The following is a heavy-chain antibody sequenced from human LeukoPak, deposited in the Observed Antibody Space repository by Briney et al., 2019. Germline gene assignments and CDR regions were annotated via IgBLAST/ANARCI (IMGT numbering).Heavy chain of an antibody. V-gene: IGHV3-30*18. D-gene: IGHD6-13*01. CDR2: ISYDGSNK. CDR1: GFTFSSYG. J-gene: IGHJ4*02. CDR3: AKDRDSSSWYLDFDY. Sequence: PGGSLRLSCAASGFTFSSYGMHWVRQAPGKGLEWVAVISYDGSNKYYADSVEGRSTISRDNSKNTLYLQMNSLRAEDTAVYYCAKDRDSSSWYLDFDYWGQGTLVTVSS.